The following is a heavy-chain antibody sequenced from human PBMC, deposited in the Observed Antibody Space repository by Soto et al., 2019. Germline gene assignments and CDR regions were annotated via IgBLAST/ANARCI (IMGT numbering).Heavy chain of an antibody. Sequence: EVQLLESGGGLVQPGGSLRLSCAASGFTFSSYAMSWVRQAPGKGLEWVSVISGSGAGTYYADSVKGRFIISRDNSKNPVYLQITSLRAEDTAVYYCAKFLVVGPPGYGMDVWGQGTTVTVSS. CDR3: AKFLVVGPPGYGMDV. J-gene: IGHJ6*02. V-gene: IGHV3-23*01. CDR2: ISGSGAGT. D-gene: IGHD2-15*01. CDR1: GFTFSSYA.